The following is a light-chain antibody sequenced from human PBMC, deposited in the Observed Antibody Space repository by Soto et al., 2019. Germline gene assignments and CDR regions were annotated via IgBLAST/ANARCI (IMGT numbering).Light chain of an antibody. Sequence: EVVLTQSPGTLSLSPGERATLSCRASQSLSTSVLAWYQKKPGQAPRLLIYGASNRATSIPDRFSGSGSGTDFTLTISRLESDGVAVYCCLQYGSPLYTCGQGTKLEVK. V-gene: IGKV3-20*01. CDR2: GAS. J-gene: IGKJ2*01. CDR1: QSLSTSV. CDR3: LQYGSPLYT.